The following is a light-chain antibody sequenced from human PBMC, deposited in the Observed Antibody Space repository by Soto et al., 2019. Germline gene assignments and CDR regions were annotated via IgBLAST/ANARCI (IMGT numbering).Light chain of an antibody. CDR2: GVY. CDR1: DSDVGGYNY. V-gene: IGLV2-14*01. J-gene: IGLJ2*01. Sequence: QSVLTQPASVSGSPGQSITISCTGTDSDVGGYNYVSWYQQHPDKAPKLMIYGVYNRPSGVSNRLSGSKSGNTASLTISGLQAEDEADYYCSSFTNNNTPHVVFGGGTKVTVL. CDR3: SSFTNNNTPHVV.